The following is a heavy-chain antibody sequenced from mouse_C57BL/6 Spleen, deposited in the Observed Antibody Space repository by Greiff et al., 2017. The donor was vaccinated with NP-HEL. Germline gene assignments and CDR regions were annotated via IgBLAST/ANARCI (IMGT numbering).Heavy chain of an antibody. CDR3: ARELGRGFDY. CDR1: GYSITSGYY. Sequence: ESGPGLVKPSQSLSLTCSVTGYSITSGYYWNWIRQFPGNKLEWMGYISYDGSNNYNPSLKNRISITRDTSKNQFFLKLNSVTTEDTATYYCARELGRGFDYWGQGTTLTVSS. J-gene: IGHJ2*01. CDR2: ISYDGSN. V-gene: IGHV3-6*01. D-gene: IGHD4-1*01.